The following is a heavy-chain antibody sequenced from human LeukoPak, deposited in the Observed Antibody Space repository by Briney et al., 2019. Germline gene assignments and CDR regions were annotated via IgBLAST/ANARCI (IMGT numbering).Heavy chain of an antibody. CDR3: ARGDYDFWSGYNYEYDFDY. D-gene: IGHD3-3*01. V-gene: IGHV1-2*02. J-gene: IGHJ4*02. Sequence: ASVTVSFKSSGYTFTVYYMHWVRQPPAQGLEWVGWINTKSGGTNYAQKFQGRVTMTRDTSISTDYMELSRLRSDDTAVYYCARGDYDFWSGYNYEYDFDYWGQGTLVTV. CDR1: GYTFTVYY. CDR2: INTKSGGT.